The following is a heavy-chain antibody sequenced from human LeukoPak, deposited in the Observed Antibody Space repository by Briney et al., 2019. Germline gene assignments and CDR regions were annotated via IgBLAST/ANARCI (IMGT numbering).Heavy chain of an antibody. Sequence: GASVKVSCKASGYIFITFPINWVRQAPGQGLEWMGWINTNTGSPTYAQGLTGRFVFSLDTSVSTAYLQISSLKAEDTAVYYCARDNGDWGQGTLVTVSS. J-gene: IGHJ4*02. CDR3: ARDNGD. D-gene: IGHD3-10*01. V-gene: IGHV7-4-1*02. CDR2: INTNTGSP. CDR1: GYIFITFP.